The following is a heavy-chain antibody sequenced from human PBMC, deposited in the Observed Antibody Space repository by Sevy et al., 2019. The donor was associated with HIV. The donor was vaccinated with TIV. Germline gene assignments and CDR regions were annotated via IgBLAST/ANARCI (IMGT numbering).Heavy chain of an antibody. V-gene: IGHV4-59*01. D-gene: IGHD1-26*01. CDR2: IYYSGST. CDR3: ASGSGSYYDAFHI. J-gene: IGHJ3*02. CDR1: GGSISGNF. Sequence: SETLSLTCSVSGGSISGNFWTWIRQPPGKGLEWIGYIYYSGSTNSNPSLKSRVSISLDTSKNQFSLGLNSVSAADTAVYYCASGSGSYYDAFHIWGQGTMVTVSS.